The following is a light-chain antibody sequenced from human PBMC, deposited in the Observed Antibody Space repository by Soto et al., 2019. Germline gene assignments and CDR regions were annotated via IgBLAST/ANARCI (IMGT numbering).Light chain of an antibody. CDR1: SSDVGGHNF. CDR2: EVS. CDR3: SAYAGNNNPVI. V-gene: IGLV2-8*01. Sequence: QSVLTQPPSASGSPGQSVTISCTGTSSDVGGHNFVSWYQQHPGKAPKFLICEVSKRPSGVPDRFSGSKSGITASLTVSGLQADDEAYYYCSAYAGNNNPVIFGGGTQLTVL. J-gene: IGLJ2*01.